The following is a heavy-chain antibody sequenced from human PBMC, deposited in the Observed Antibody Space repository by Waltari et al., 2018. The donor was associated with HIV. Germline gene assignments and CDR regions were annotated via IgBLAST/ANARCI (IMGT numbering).Heavy chain of an antibody. Sequence: EVQLVGSGGGLVQPGGSLRLSCAASGFTFSNSEMIWVRQAPGKGLEWLSYISSRGTTIYYADSVKGRFTISRDNAKDSLFLQMNSLRAEDTAVYYCAKYISSSHFDYWGQGTLVTVSS. V-gene: IGHV3-48*03. CDR1: GFTFSNSE. D-gene: IGHD6-6*01. CDR3: AKYISSSHFDY. CDR2: ISSRGTTI. J-gene: IGHJ4*02.